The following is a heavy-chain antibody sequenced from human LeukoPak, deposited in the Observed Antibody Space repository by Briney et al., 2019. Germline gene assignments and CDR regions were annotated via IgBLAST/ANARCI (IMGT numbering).Heavy chain of an antibody. V-gene: IGHV5-51*01. CDR1: GYSFTSYW. Sequence: GESLKTSRKGSGYSFTSYWIGWGRPMPGKGLEWVGIIYPGDSDTTYSPSFQGQVTISADKSIRTAYLQWSSLQASDTAMYYCAREKYYDSRCCDYWGQGTLVTVS. CDR3: AREKYYDSRCCDY. D-gene: IGHD3-22*01. J-gene: IGHJ4*02. CDR2: IYPGDSDT.